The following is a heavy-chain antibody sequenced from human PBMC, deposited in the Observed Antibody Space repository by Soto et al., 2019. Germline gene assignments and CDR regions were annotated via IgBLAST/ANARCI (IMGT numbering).Heavy chain of an antibody. CDR3: AKDTGSGTGYYSYYFDH. CDR1: GFTFDDYA. Sequence: GGSLRLSCAASGFTFDDYAMHWVRQAPGKGLEWVSGISWNSGRIGYADSVKGRFTISRDNAKNSLYLQMNSLRGEDTALYYCAKDTGSGTGYYSYYFDHWGQGTLVTVSS. CDR2: ISWNSGRI. V-gene: IGHV3-9*01. J-gene: IGHJ4*02. D-gene: IGHD3-9*01.